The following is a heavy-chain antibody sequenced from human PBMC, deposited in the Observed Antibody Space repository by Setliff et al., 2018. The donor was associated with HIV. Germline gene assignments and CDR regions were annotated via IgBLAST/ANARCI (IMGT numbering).Heavy chain of an antibody. CDR2: MNPNSGNT. D-gene: IGHD3-3*01. J-gene: IGHJ3*02. Sequence: ASVKVSCKASGYTFTSYDINWVRQATGQGLEWTGWMNPNSGNTGYAQKFQGRVTMTRNTSISTAYMELSSLRSEDTAVYYCARDGWGNFWSGYYTHDAFDIWGQGTMVTV. V-gene: IGHV1-8*02. CDR3: ARDGWGNFWSGYYTHDAFDI. CDR1: GYTFTSYD.